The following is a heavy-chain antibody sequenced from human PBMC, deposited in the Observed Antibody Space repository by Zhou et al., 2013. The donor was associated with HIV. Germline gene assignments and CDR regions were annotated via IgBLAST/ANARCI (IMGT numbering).Heavy chain of an antibody. CDR3: ARVPDITLWFGEFIINY. J-gene: IGHJ4*02. V-gene: IGHV1-69*12. CDR2: IIPIFGTA. Sequence: QVQLVQSGAEVKKPGSSVKVSCKASGGTFSSYAISWVRQAPGQGLEWMGGIIPIFGTANYAQKFQGRVTITADESTSTAYMELSSLRSEDTAVYYCARVPDITLWFGEFIINYWGQGTLVTVSS. D-gene: IGHD3-10*01. CDR1: GGTFSSYA.